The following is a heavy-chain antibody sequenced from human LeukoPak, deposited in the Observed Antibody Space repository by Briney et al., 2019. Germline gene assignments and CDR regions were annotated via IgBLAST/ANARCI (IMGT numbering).Heavy chain of an antibody. J-gene: IGHJ6*03. CDR3: ARGKSTMATFSKYYYMDV. CDR1: GGSFSGYY. D-gene: IGHD4/OR15-4a*01. V-gene: IGHV4-34*01. CDR2: INHSGST. Sequence: SETLSLTCAVYGGSFSGYYWSWIRQPPGKGLEWIGEINHSGSTNYNPSLKSRVTISVDTSKNQFSLKLSSVTAADTVVYYCARGKSTMATFSKYYYMDVWGKGTTVTVSS.